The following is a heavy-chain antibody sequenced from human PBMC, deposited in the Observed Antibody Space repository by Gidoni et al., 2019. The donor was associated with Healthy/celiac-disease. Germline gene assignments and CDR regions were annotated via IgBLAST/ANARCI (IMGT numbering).Heavy chain of an antibody. V-gene: IGHV3-30*03. J-gene: IGHJ4*02. Sequence: QVQLVESGGGVVQPGRSRRLSCEASGFTFSSYGMHGVRQAPGKGLEWVAVISYDGSNKYYAASVKGRFTISRDNSKNTLYLQMNSLRAEDTAVYYCARDLYGFGESLDYWGQGTLVTVSS. CDR3: ARDLYGFGESLDY. CDR1: GFTFSSYG. CDR2: ISYDGSNK. D-gene: IGHD3-10*01.